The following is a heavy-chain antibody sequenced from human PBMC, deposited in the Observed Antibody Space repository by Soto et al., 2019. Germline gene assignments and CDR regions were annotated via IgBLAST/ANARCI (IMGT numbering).Heavy chain of an antibody. CDR1: GFTFSSYG. Sequence: VQLVESGGGVVQPGRSLRLSCAASGFTFSSYGMHWVRQAPGKGLEWVAVIWYDGSNKYYADSVKGRFTISRDNSKNTLYLQMNSLRAEDTAVYYCARDSEKYYYDSSGYYSPPDYWGQGTLVTVSS. V-gene: IGHV3-33*01. D-gene: IGHD3-22*01. CDR3: ARDSEKYYYDSSGYYSPPDY. CDR2: IWYDGSNK. J-gene: IGHJ4*02.